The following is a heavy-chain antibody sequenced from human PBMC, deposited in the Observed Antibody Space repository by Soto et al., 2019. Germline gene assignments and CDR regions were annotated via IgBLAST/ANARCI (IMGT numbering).Heavy chain of an antibody. CDR3: ARQCSGPSCRHWFAP. Sequence: PSETLSLTCTVSGGSISSYYWSWIRQPPGKGLEWIGYIYYSGSSNYNPSLESRVTISVDTSKNQFSLKLTSVTAADTAVYYCARQCSGPSCRHWFAPWGQGTLVTVSS. V-gene: IGHV4-59*08. J-gene: IGHJ5*02. CDR1: GGSISSYY. D-gene: IGHD2-2*01. CDR2: IYYSGSS.